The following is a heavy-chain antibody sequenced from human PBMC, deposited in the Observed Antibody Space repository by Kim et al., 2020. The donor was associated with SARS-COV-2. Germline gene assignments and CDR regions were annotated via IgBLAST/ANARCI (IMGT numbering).Heavy chain of an antibody. CDR3: AGCGGSCLTDWFDL. V-gene: IGHV5-51*01. J-gene: IGHJ5*02. Sequence: SPCFQGQVTISADKSINTAYLQWSSLKASDTAMYYCAGCGGSCLTDWFDLWGQGTLVTVSS. D-gene: IGHD2-15*01.